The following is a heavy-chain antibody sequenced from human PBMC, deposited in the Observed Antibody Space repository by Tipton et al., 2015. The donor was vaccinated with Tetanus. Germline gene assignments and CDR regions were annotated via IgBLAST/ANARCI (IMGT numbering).Heavy chain of an antibody. Sequence: LTCAASGFTFNHAWMNWVRQAPGKGLEWVGRVKSKADGGTTEYAAPVKGRFTASRDDSESTLYLQMNSLKTEDTAVYYCTTDAAINTSPRDYWGQGTLVTVSS. CDR2: VKSKADGGTT. CDR1: GFTFNHAW. D-gene: IGHD3-22*01. J-gene: IGHJ4*02. CDR3: TTDAAINTSPRDY. V-gene: IGHV3-15*07.